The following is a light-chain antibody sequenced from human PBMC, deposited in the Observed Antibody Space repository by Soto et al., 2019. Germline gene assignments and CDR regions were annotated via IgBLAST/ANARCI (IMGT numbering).Light chain of an antibody. CDR1: QRITT. V-gene: IGKV3-15*01. J-gene: IGKJ1*01. CDR2: GLS. CDR3: HLYIYWPP. Sequence: GRATLSCRASQRITTVAWYQQKPGQAPRLLIYGLSIRAPGVPARFSVSGSWTEFTLTVCGLRLEALEAYFPHLYIYWPPFVQGTKVDIK.